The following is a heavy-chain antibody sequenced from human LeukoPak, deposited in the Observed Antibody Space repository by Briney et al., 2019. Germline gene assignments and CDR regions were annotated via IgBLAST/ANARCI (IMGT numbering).Heavy chain of an antibody. CDR3: ARHNVDTAIFDY. D-gene: IGHD5-18*01. Sequence: SETLSLTCTVSGGSISRYYWSWVRQPPGKGLEWIGYIYYSGSTNYNPSLKSRVTISVDTSKNQFSLKLSSVTAADTAVYYCARHNVDTAIFDYWGQGALVTVSS. CDR1: GGSISRYY. CDR2: IYYSGST. J-gene: IGHJ4*02. V-gene: IGHV4-59*08.